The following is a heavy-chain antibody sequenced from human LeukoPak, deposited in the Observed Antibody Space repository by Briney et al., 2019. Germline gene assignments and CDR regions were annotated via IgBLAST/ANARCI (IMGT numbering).Heavy chain of an antibody. Sequence: PGGSLRLSCAASGFTFSSYSMNWVRQAPGKGLEWVSSISSSSSYIYYADSVKGRFTISRDNAKNPLYLQMNSLRAEDTAVYYCATEGTYYYGMDVWSKGTTVTVSS. D-gene: IGHD3-10*01. CDR1: GFTFSSYS. CDR3: ATEGTYYYGMDV. V-gene: IGHV3-21*01. J-gene: IGHJ6*04. CDR2: ISSSSSYI.